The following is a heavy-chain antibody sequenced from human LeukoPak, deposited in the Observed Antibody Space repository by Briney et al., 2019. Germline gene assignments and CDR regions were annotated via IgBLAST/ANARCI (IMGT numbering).Heavy chain of an antibody. Sequence: GGSLRLSCAASGFTFSSYGMHWVRQAPGKGLEWVAVIWYDGSNKYYADSVKGRFTISRDNSKNTQYLQMNSLRAEDTAVYYCAKDSGLLYFDYWGQGTLVTVSS. D-gene: IGHD1-26*01. CDR1: GFTFSSYG. CDR2: IWYDGSNK. V-gene: IGHV3-30*02. J-gene: IGHJ4*02. CDR3: AKDSGLLYFDY.